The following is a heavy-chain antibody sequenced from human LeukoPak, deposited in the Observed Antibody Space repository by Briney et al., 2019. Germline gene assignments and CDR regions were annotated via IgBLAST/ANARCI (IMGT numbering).Heavy chain of an antibody. CDR2: CKSNADGGTS. D-gene: IGHD3-16*01. CDR3: SAGGGGTYSSDF. Sequence: GGSLRLSCTGSGFTFSTVWMSWVRQAPGKGLEWVGRCKSNADGGTSDYGAPGQGRFTISRDDSKKTLFLQMTSLEVEDTAVYFCSAGGGGTYSSDFWGEGTLVTVAS. CDR1: GFTFSTVW. V-gene: IGHV3-15*01. J-gene: IGHJ4*02.